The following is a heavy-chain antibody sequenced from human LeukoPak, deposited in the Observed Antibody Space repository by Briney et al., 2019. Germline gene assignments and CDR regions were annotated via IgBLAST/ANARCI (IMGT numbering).Heavy chain of an antibody. D-gene: IGHD3-3*01. J-gene: IGHJ4*02. CDR3: ARDGSAYDLWSGYWMDFDY. CDR1: GYTFTSYD. Sequence: ASVKVSCKASGYTFTSYDINWVRQARGQGLEWMGIINPSGGSTSYAQKFQGRVTMTRDTSTSTVYMELSSLRSEDTAVYYCARDGSAYDLWSGYWMDFDYWGQGTLVTVSS. V-gene: IGHV1-46*03. CDR2: INPSGGST.